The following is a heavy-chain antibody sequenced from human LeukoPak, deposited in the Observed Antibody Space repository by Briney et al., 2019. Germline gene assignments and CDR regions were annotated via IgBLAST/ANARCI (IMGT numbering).Heavy chain of an antibody. CDR2: IYGTGST. Sequence: SETLSLTCAVSGYSLGKNYYWGWIRQPPGKELEWIGRIYGTGSTSYNPSLMNRVTMSVDTSKNHFSLKLTSVTAADTAVYYCARYDSRGSASTRFEYWGQGILVTISS. D-gene: IGHD3-16*01. CDR3: ARYDSRGSASTRFEY. V-gene: IGHV4-38-2*01. J-gene: IGHJ4*02. CDR1: GYSLGKNYY.